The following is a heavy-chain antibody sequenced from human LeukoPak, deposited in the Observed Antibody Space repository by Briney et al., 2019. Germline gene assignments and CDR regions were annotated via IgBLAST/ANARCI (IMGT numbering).Heavy chain of an antibody. V-gene: IGHV3-30-3*01. J-gene: IGHJ3*02. CDR2: ISYDGSNK. Sequence: GGSLRLSCAASGFTFSSFAMHWVRQAPGKGLEWVAVISYDGSNKYYADSVKGRFTISRDNSKNTLYLQMNSLRAGDTAVYYCTRAARYSSGWYDAFDIWGQGTMVTVSS. CDR1: GFTFSSFA. D-gene: IGHD6-19*01. CDR3: TRAARYSSGWYDAFDI.